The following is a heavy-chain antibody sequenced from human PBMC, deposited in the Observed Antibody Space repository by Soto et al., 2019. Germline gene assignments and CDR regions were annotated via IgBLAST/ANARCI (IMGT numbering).Heavy chain of an antibody. CDR3: ARFPQTAIVGAAYFDY. CDR1: GGTFSSYI. CDR2: IIPILGIA. Sequence: QVQLVQSVAEVKKPGSSVKVSCKASGGTFSSYIISWVRQAPGQGLEWMGRIIPILGIANYAQKFQGRVTITADKSTSTSYMELSSLRSEDTAVYYCARFPQTAIVGAAYFDYWGQGPLVTVSS. D-gene: IGHD1-26*01. V-gene: IGHV1-69*02. J-gene: IGHJ4*02.